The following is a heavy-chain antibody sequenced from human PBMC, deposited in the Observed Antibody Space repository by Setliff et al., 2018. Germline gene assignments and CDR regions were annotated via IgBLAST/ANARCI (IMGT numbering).Heavy chain of an antibody. V-gene: IGHV1-18*01. CDR3: ASDRLQTRSAVAGTIGDY. D-gene: IGHD6-19*01. CDR2: ISAYNGNT. CDR1: GYTFTSYG. Sequence: ASVKVSCKASGYTFTSYGISWVRQAPGQGLEWMGWISAYNGNTSYAQKLQGRVTMTTDTSTSTAYMELRSLRSDDTAVYYCASDRLQTRSAVAGTIGDYWGQGTLVTVSS. J-gene: IGHJ4*02.